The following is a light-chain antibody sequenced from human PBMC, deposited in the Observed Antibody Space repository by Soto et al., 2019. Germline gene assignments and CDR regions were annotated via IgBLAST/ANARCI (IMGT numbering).Light chain of an antibody. V-gene: IGKV1-5*03. Sequence: EIEMTQSPATLSSSLGERATLTCRASQSVGRSLAWYQQKPGNAPKILIYQASSLDSGVPSRFSGSGSGTAFTLTISTLQPDDVATYYWHQNEYYWTFGQGTKVDIK. CDR2: QAS. CDR3: HQNEYYWT. CDR1: QSVGRS. J-gene: IGKJ1*01.